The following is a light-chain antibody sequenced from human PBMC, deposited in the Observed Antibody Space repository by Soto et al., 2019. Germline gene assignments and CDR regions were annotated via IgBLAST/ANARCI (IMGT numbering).Light chain of an antibody. J-gene: IGKJ1*01. CDR1: QSVSIW. V-gene: IGKV1-5*03. CDR2: NAS. Sequence: DVQMTQTPSTLSASVGDRVTITCRASQSVSIWLAWYQQKPGKAPKLLIYNASSLESGVPSRFSGSGSGAEFTLTISSLQPDDFGTYYCQQYNSYLWTFGQGTKVEIK. CDR3: QQYNSYLWT.